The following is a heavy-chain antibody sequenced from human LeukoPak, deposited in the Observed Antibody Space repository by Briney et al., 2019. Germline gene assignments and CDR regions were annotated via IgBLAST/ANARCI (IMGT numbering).Heavy chain of an antibody. D-gene: IGHD3-16*02. Sequence: GGSLRLSCTASGFIFSHAWMNWGRQAPGKGLQWLGRIRRGGAREYAAPAQGRFTISRDDSRNTVYLEMNNLDTDDTAVYFCAVDTPVIDAQIDYWGQGTLVTVSS. CDR2: IRRGGAR. CDR1: GFIFSHAW. V-gene: IGHV3-15*01. J-gene: IGHJ4*02. CDR3: AVDTPVIDAQIDY.